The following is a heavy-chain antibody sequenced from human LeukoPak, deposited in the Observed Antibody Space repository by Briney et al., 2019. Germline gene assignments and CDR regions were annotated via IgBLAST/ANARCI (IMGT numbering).Heavy chain of an antibody. CDR3: ARGVYCSSSSCSGGLGYYFYFMDV. CDR2: INPINCST. D-gene: IGHD2-2*01. V-gene: IGHV1-2*02. J-gene: IGHJ6*03. CDR1: GYTFTGSY. Sequence: GTSVKVSCKASGYTFTGSYIHWVRQAPGQGLEWMGWINPINCSTNYAQKFQGRVTMTRDTSITTVYMELRSLRYDDTAVYYCARGVYCSSSSCSGGLGYYFYFMDVWGKGTTVTVSS.